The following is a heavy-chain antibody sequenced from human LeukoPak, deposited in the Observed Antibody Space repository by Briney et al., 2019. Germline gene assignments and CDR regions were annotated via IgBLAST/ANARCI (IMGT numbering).Heavy chain of an antibody. J-gene: IGHJ4*02. CDR2: IYPSDSDT. V-gene: IGHV5-51*01. D-gene: IGHD6-13*01. CDR1: GYSFSSYW. Sequence: RGESLKISCKGSGYSFSSYWIGWVRQMPGKGLEWMGIIYPSDSDTRYSPSFQGQVTISADKSISTAYLQWSSLKTSDTAMYYCARRVYSSSWYYFDYWGQGTRVIVSS. CDR3: ARRVYSSSWYYFDY.